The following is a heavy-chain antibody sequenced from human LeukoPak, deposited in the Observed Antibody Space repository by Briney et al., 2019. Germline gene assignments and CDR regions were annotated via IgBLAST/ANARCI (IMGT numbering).Heavy chain of an antibody. D-gene: IGHD3-9*01. J-gene: IGHJ4*02. V-gene: IGHV3-23*01. Sequence: GGSLRLSCAASGFTFSSYAMSWVRQAPGKGLEWVSAISGSGGSTYYADSVKGRFTISRDNSKNTLCLQMNSLRAEDTAVYYCAKNSVRVPNYYDILTGHFDYWGQGTLVTVSS. CDR1: GFTFSSYA. CDR2: ISGSGGST. CDR3: AKNSVRVPNYYDILTGHFDY.